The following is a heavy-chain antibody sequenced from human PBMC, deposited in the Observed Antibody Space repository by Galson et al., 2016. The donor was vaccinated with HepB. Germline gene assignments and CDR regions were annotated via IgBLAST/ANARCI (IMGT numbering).Heavy chain of an antibody. J-gene: IGHJ4*02. CDR3: ARVVYGSGSYYRFYDY. D-gene: IGHD3-10*01. Sequence: SLRLSCAVFGFNLNSYSMNWVRQAPGKGLEWISYITSSSSLIFYADSVKGRFTIPRDNARNSPYLQMNILRDEDTAVYYCARVVYGSGSYYRFYDYWGQGTLVTVSS. V-gene: IGHV3-48*02. CDR2: ITSSSSLI. CDR1: GFNLNSYS.